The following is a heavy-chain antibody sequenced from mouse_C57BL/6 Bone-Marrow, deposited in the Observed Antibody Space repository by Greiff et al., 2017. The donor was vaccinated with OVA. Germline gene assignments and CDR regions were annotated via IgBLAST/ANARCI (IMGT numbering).Heavy chain of an antibody. V-gene: IGHV1-55*01. CDR3: ARRSNLLLMDY. J-gene: IGHJ4*01. Sequence: QVQLKQSGAELVKPGASVKMSCKASGYTFTSYWITWVKQRPGQGLEWIGDIYPGSGSTNYNEKFKSKATLTVDTSSSTAYMQLSSLTSEDSAVYYCARRSNLLLMDYWGQGTSVTVSS. D-gene: IGHD1-1*01. CDR1: GYTFTSYW. CDR2: IYPGSGST.